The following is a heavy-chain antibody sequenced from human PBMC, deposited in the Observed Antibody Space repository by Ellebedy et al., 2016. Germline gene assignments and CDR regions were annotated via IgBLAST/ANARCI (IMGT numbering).Heavy chain of an antibody. J-gene: IGHJ4*02. CDR2: IHYSGTT. V-gene: IGHV4-59*11. Sequence: SETLSLTCTVSGGSISGHYWSWIRQSPGKGLEWIGFIHYSGTTTYNPSLNSRVTMSVDTSKNQFSLRLSPVTAADTAVYFCAKYYCPNGVCYHFDYWGRGTLVTVSS. CDR3: AKYYCPNGVCYHFDY. D-gene: IGHD2-8*01. CDR1: GGSISGHY.